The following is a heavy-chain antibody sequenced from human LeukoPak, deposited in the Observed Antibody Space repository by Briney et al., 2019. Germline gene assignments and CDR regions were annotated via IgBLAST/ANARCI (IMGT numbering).Heavy chain of an antibody. V-gene: IGHV4-39*07. Sequence: KPSETLSLTCTVSGGSISSGGYYWSWIRQPPGKGLEWIGEINHSGSTNYNPSLKSRVTISVDTSKNQFSLKLSSVTAADTAVYYCAQTLAAHLDYWGQGTLVTVSS. CDR1: GGSISSGGYY. J-gene: IGHJ4*02. CDR2: INHSGST. CDR3: AQTLAAHLDY. D-gene: IGHD6-6*01.